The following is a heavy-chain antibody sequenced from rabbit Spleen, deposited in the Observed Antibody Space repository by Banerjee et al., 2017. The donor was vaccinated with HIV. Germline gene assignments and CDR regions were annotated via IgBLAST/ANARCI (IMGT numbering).Heavy chain of an antibody. CDR1: GFSFSGDYW. CDR2: IDSDNSGST. Sequence: QQQLEESGGDLVKPGASLTLTCTASGFSFSGDYWICWVRQAPGKGLEWIGCIDSDNSGSTTYASWAKGRFTISKTSSTTTPLQMTSLTAADTATFFCARFVNHNNGGYGGFWGPGPLLPVS. CDR3: ARFVNHNNGGYGGF. J-gene: IGHJ4*02. V-gene: IGHV1S45*01. D-gene: IGHD1-1*01.